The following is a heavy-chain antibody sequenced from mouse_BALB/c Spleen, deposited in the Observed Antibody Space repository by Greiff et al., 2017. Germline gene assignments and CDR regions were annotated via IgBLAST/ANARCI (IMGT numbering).Heavy chain of an antibody. CDR2: INPGSGGT. Sequence: QVQLQQSGAELVRPGTSVKVSCKASGHAFTNYLIEWVKQRPGQGLEWIGVINPGSGGTNYNEKFKGKATLTADKSSSTAYMQLSSLTSDDSAVYFCARRGNYDRFAYWGQGTLVTVSA. D-gene: IGHD2-1*01. J-gene: IGHJ3*01. CDR3: ARRGNYDRFAY. V-gene: IGHV1-54*01. CDR1: GHAFTNYL.